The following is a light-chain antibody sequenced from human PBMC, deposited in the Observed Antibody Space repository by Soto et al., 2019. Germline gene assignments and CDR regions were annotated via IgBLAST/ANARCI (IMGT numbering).Light chain of an antibody. CDR3: QQSGSSPTWT. J-gene: IGKJ1*01. V-gene: IGKV3-20*01. Sequence: ESVLTQSPGTLSLSPGERATLSCRASQSVSSNYLAWYQQKPGQAPRLLIYGASTRATGIPDRFSGSGSGTDFTLTISRLEPEDSAVYYCQQSGSSPTWTLGHGTKVDIK. CDR2: GAS. CDR1: QSVSSNY.